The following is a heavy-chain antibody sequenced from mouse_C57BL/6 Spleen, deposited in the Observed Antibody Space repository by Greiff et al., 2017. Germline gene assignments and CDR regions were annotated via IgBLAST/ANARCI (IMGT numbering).Heavy chain of an antibody. CDR1: GYTFTDYE. CDR2: IDPETGGT. V-gene: IGHV1-15*01. CDR3: TRKGIYDGYPCYFDY. J-gene: IGHJ2*01. D-gene: IGHD2-3*01. Sequence: VQRVESGAELVRPGASVTLSCKASGYTFTDYEMHWVKQTPVHGLEWIGAIDPETGGTAYNQKFKGKAILTADKSSSTAYMELRSLTSEDSAVYYCTRKGIYDGYPCYFDYWGQGTTLTVSS.